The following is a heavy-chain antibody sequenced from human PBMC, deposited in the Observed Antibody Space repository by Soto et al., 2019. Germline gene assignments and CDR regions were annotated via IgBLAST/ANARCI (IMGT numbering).Heavy chain of an antibody. V-gene: IGHV4-30-4*01. CDR1: GGSISSGDYY. D-gene: IGHD4-17*01. CDR3: AREVGDDYGDYYYYYYGMDV. CDR2: IYYSGST. Sequence: SETLSLTCTVSGGSISSGDYYWSWIRQPPGKGLEWIGYIYYSGSTYYNPSLKSRVTISVDTSKNQFSLKLSSVTAADTAVYYCAREVGDDYGDYYYYYYGMDVWGQGTTVTVSS. J-gene: IGHJ6*02.